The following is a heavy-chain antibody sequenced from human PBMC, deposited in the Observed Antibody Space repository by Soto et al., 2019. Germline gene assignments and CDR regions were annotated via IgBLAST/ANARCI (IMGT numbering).Heavy chain of an antibody. CDR2: ISWNSGSI. CDR1: GFTFDDYA. Sequence: GGSLRLSCAASGFTFDDYAMHWVRQAPGKDLEWVSGISWNSGSIGYADSVKGRFTISRDNAKNSLYLQMNSLRAEDTALYYCARSLDIVVVVAPLDVWGQGTTVTVSS. J-gene: IGHJ6*02. D-gene: IGHD2-15*01. V-gene: IGHV3-9*01. CDR3: ARSLDIVVVVAPLDV.